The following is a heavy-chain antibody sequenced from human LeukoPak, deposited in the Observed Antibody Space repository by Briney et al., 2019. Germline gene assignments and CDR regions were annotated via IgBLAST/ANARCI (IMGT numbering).Heavy chain of an antibody. CDR1: GFTFSSYA. Sequence: GGSLRLSCAASGFTFSSYAMSWVRQAPGKGLEWVSAISGSGGSTYYADSVKGRFTISRDNSKNTLYLQMNSLRAEDTAVYYCAKLGRESYYYDSRADYWGQGTLVTVSS. CDR3: AKLGRESYYYDSRADY. D-gene: IGHD3-22*01. J-gene: IGHJ4*02. CDR2: ISGSGGST. V-gene: IGHV3-23*01.